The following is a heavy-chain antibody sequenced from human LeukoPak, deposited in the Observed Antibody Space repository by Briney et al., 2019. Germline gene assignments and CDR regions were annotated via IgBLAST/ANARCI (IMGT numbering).Heavy chain of an antibody. D-gene: IGHD1-20*01. Sequence: GGSLRLSCAASGFTVSSNYMSWVRQAPGKGLEWVSVIYSGGSTYYADSVKGRFTISRDNSKNTLYLQMNSLRAEDTAIYYCAKDLITGTTGYYFDYWGRGTLVTVSS. J-gene: IGHJ4*02. CDR1: GFTVSSNY. CDR3: AKDLITGTTGYYFDY. CDR2: IYSGGST. V-gene: IGHV3-53*01.